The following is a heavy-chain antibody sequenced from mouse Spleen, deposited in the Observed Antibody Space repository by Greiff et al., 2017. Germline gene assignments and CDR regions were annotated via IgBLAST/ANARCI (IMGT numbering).Heavy chain of an antibody. D-gene: IGHD1-2*01. CDR3: TTSPQLLRLRMDY. J-gene: IGHJ4*01. Sequence: EVQLQQSGAELVRPGASVKLSCTASGFNIKDYYMHWVKQRPEQGLEWIGRIDPEDGDTEYATKFQGKATMTADTSSNTAYLKLSSLTSEDTAVYYCTTSPQLLRLRMDYWGKGTSVTVSS. CDR2: IDPEDGDT. V-gene: IGHV14-1*01. CDR1: GFNIKDYY.